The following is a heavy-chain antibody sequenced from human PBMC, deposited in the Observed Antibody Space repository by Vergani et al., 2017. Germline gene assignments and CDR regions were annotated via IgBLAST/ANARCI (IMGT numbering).Heavy chain of an antibody. D-gene: IGHD1-14*01. J-gene: IGHJ4*02. CDR1: GFPFSDYG. V-gene: IGHV3-30*18. Sequence: QVQLVESGGGEVQPGRSLRLSCSAAGFPFSDYGVHWVRQAPGKGLEWVSVISYDGNKKNYADSVKGRFTISRDNSKNTLYLEMNALRAEDTAVYYCAKEGRSGITPFVADWGQGTLVTVSS. CDR2: ISYDGNKK. CDR3: AKEGRSGITPFVAD.